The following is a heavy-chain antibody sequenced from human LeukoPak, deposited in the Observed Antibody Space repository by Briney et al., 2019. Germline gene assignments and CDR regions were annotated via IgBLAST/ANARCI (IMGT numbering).Heavy chain of an antibody. Sequence: GGSLRLSCAASGFTFSSYGMHWVRQAPGKGLEWVAVISYDGSNKYYADSVKGRFTISRDNSKNTLYLQMNSLRAEDTAVYYCAKVLYYGSGLHYYMDVWGKGTTVTVSS. V-gene: IGHV3-30*18. CDR1: GFTFSSYG. CDR2: ISYDGSNK. D-gene: IGHD3-10*01. CDR3: AKVLYYGSGLHYYMDV. J-gene: IGHJ6*03.